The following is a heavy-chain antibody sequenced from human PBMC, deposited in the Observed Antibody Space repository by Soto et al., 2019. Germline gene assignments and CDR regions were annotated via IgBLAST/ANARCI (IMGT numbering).Heavy chain of an antibody. D-gene: IGHD3-9*01. CDR2: INPNSGDT. V-gene: IGHV1-2*02. CDR1: GYIFTGYH. CDR3: ARYPRRARRFDQMAF. J-gene: IGHJ6*02. Sequence: GAAVKVSCKASGYIFTGYHIHWVRQAPGRGLEWMGWINPNSGDTEYAQNFQGRVTMTRDTSFNLVYMEMSGLMSDDTAVYYCARYPRRARRFDQMAFSGQGTTVTGSS.